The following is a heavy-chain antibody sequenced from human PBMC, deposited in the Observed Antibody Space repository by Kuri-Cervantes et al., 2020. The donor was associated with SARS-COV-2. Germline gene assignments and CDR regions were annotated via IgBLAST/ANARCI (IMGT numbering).Heavy chain of an antibody. D-gene: IGHD2-2*01. CDR2: MYYSGST. Sequence: ESLKISCTVSGDSISSSRYYWGWIRQPPGKGLEWIGSMYYSGSTYYNPSLKSRLTISVDTSKNQFSLKLSSVTAADTAVYYCATVIVVVPAAIGWSWFDPWGQGTPVTVSS. V-gene: IGHV4-39*01. J-gene: IGHJ5*02. CDR1: GDSISSSRYY. CDR3: ATVIVVVPAAIGWSWFDP.